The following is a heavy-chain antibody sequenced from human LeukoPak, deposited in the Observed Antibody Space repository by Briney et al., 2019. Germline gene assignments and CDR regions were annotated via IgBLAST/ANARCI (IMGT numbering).Heavy chain of an antibody. CDR3: ARDLSPLGRYYYGMDV. Sequence: ASVKVSCKASGYTFTSYGISWVRQAPGQGLEWMGWISAYNGNTNYAQKLQGRATMTTDTSTSTAYMELRSLRSDDTAVYYCARDLSPLGRYYYGMDVWGRGTTVTVSS. CDR1: GYTFTSYG. V-gene: IGHV1-18*01. CDR2: ISAYNGNT. J-gene: IGHJ6*02.